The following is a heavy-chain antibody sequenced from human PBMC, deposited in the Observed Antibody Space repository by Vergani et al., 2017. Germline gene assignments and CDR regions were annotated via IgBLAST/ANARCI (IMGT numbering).Heavy chain of an antibody. Sequence: EVQLLESGGGLVQPGGSLRLSCAASGFTFSSYAMSWVRQAPGKGLEWVSAISGSGGSTYYADSVKGRFTISRDNSKNTLYLQMNSLRAEDTAVYYCEKVYCSSSSCYTGGDYFAYWGQGTLVTVSS. CDR3: EKVYCSSSSCYTGGDYFAY. CDR1: GFTFSSYA. V-gene: IGHV3-23*01. CDR2: ISGSGGST. J-gene: IGHJ4*02. D-gene: IGHD2-2*02.